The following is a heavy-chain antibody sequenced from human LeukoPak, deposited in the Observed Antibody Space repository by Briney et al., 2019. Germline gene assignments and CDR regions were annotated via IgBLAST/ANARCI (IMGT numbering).Heavy chain of an antibody. CDR2: IYSTGST. J-gene: IGHJ4*02. CDR1: AGSISGYY. V-gene: IGHV4-4*07. D-gene: IGHD4-17*01. Sequence: SETLSLTCTVSAGSISGYYWSWIRQPAGKALEWIGRIYSTGSTNYNPSLKSRVTMSVDTSKNQFSLKLSSVTAADTAVYYCASSDYGDYVVYWGQGTLVTVSS. CDR3: ASSDYGDYVVY.